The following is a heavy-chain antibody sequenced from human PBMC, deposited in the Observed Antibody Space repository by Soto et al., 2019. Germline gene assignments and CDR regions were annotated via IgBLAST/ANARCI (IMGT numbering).Heavy chain of an antibody. CDR2: ISAYNGNT. D-gene: IGHD6-25*01. Sequence: ASVKVSSKASGYTFTSDAISWVRQAPGQGLEWMGWISAYNGNTNYAQKLQGRVTMTTDTSTSTAYMELRSLRSDDTAVYYCARDRSSVGLVGYYYGMDVWGQGTTVTVSS. CDR1: GYTFTSDA. J-gene: IGHJ6*02. CDR3: ARDRSSVGLVGYYYGMDV. V-gene: IGHV1-18*01.